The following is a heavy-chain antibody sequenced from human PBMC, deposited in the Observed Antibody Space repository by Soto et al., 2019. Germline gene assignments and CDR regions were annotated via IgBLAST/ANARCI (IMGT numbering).Heavy chain of an antibody. CDR2: ISGSGGRT. D-gene: IGHD3-10*01. J-gene: IGHJ4*02. CDR1: GFTFSSYA. Sequence: GGSLRLSCAASGFTFSSYAMSWVRQAPGKGLEWVSAISGSGGRTYYADSVKGRFTISRDNSKNTLYLQMNSLRTEETAVYYCAKSTVLLWFGELPFDYWGQGTLVTVSS. V-gene: IGHV3-23*01. CDR3: AKSTVLLWFGELPFDY.